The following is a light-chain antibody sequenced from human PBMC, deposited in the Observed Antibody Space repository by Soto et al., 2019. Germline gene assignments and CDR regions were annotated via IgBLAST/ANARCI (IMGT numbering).Light chain of an antibody. V-gene: IGKV3-15*01. Sequence: EIVMTQSPATLSVSPGERATLSCRASQSLSSNLAWYQQKPGQAPRLLIYGASTRATGIPARFSGSGSGTEFTLTISSLQSEDLAVYYCQQYSNWPTFGQGTKVEIK. CDR2: GAS. CDR1: QSLSSN. J-gene: IGKJ1*01. CDR3: QQYSNWPT.